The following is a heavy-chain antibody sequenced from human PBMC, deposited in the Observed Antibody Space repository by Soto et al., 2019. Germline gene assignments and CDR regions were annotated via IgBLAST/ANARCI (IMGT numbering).Heavy chain of an antibody. Sequence: GESLKISCRTSWYSFPTYWIAWVRQRPGKGLEWMGAVYPGDSDTKYSPSFQGHVTISADRSIGTAFLQWSSLNASDTAMYYCARGLNWNYIMNWLETWGQGTLVTVSS. CDR2: VYPGDSDT. CDR1: WYSFPTYW. V-gene: IGHV5-51*01. D-gene: IGHD3-16*01. CDR3: ARGLNWNYIMNWLET. J-gene: IGHJ1*01.